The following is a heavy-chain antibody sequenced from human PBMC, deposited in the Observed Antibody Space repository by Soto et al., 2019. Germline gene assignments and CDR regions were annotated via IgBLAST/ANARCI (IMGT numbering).Heavy chain of an antibody. D-gene: IGHD6-13*01. CDR3: ARVLRVTQQLEYVQH. J-gene: IGHJ1*01. CDR1: GGSNSSCY. Sequence: SETLSLTCTVSGGSNSSCYWSWNRQPPGKGLEWIGYIYYSGSTNYNPSLKSPFTISVDTSKNPFSLKLSSVTAADTAVYYCARVLRVTQQLEYVQHWGQGNLVTVSS. V-gene: IGHV4-59*01. CDR2: IYYSGST.